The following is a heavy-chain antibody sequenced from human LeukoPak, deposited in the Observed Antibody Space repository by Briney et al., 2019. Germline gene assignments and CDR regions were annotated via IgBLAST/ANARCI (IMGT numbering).Heavy chain of an antibody. CDR2: ISGSGGST. Sequence: GGSLRLSCAASGFTFSSYAMSWVRQAPGKGLEWVSAISGSGGSTYYADSVKGRFTISRDNSKNTLYLQMNSLRAEDTAVYYCAKDPIPYYYDSSGYPDFDYWGQGTLVTVSS. CDR1: GFTFSSYA. D-gene: IGHD3-22*01. CDR3: AKDPIPYYYDSSGYPDFDY. V-gene: IGHV3-23*01. J-gene: IGHJ4*02.